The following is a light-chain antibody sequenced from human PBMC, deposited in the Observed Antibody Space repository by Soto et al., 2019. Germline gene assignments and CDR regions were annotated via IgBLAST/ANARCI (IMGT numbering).Light chain of an antibody. J-gene: IGKJ5*01. Sequence: EIVLTQSPATLSLSPGERATLSCRTSQSVSKYFAWYQQKPGRAPRLLIYDASSRDTGIPARFIGSGSGTDFTLTISSLEPEDFAIYYCQQRSNWPITFGQGTRLEIK. CDR3: QQRSNWPIT. CDR2: DAS. CDR1: QSVSKY. V-gene: IGKV3-11*01.